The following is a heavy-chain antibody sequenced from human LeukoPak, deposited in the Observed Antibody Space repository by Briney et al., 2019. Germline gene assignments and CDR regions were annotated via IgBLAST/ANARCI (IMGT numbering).Heavy chain of an antibody. J-gene: IGHJ3*02. D-gene: IGHD5-18*01. V-gene: IGHV3-48*04. Sequence: GGSLRLSCAASGFTFSSYSMNWVRQAPGKGLEWVSYISSSSSTIYYADSVKGRFTISRDNAKNSLYLQMNSLRAENTAVYYCARDQRTAMVPPPYAFDIWGQGTMVTVSS. CDR2: ISSSSSTI. CDR1: GFTFSSYS. CDR3: ARDQRTAMVPPPYAFDI.